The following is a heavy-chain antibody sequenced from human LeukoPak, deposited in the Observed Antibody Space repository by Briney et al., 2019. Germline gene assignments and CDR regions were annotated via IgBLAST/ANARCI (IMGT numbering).Heavy chain of an antibody. V-gene: IGHV7-4-1*02. Sequence: ASVKVSCKASGNTFTSYAINWVRQAPGQGLEWMGWINTNTGNPTYAQGFTGRFVFSLDTSVSTAYLQISSLKAEDTAVYYCARSHSDWYVNTAGHWGQGTLVTVSS. CDR2: INTNTGNP. CDR1: GNTFTSYA. D-gene: IGHD6-19*01. J-gene: IGHJ4*02. CDR3: ARSHSDWYVNTAGH.